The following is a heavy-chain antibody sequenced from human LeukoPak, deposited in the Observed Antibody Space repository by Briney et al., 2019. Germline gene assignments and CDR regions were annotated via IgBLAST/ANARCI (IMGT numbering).Heavy chain of an antibody. Sequence: ASVKVSCKASGYTFTGYYMHWVRQAPGQGLEWMGWINPNSGGTNYAQKFQGRVTMTRDTSISTAYMELSRLRSDDTAVYYCAVTWYGDYGWWFDPWGQGTLVTVSS. CDR1: GYTFTGYY. D-gene: IGHD4-17*01. CDR2: INPNSGGT. CDR3: AVTWYGDYGWWFDP. V-gene: IGHV1-2*02. J-gene: IGHJ5*02.